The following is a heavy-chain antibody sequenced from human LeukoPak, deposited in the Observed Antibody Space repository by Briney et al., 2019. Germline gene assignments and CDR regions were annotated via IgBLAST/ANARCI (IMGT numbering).Heavy chain of an antibody. D-gene: IGHD2-21*02. Sequence: GGSLRLSCAASGFTFSSYAMHWVRQAPGKGLEWVAVISYDGSNKYYADSVKGRFTISRDNSKNTLYLQMNSLRAEDTAVYYCARLNCGGDCYSVRGSDYWGQGTLVTVSS. CDR3: ARLNCGGDCYSVRGSDY. V-gene: IGHV3-30-3*01. CDR1: GFTFSSYA. CDR2: ISYDGSNK. J-gene: IGHJ4*02.